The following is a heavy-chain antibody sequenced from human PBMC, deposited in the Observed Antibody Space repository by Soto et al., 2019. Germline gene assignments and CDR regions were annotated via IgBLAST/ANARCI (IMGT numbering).Heavy chain of an antibody. V-gene: IGHV4-34*01. D-gene: IGHD3-22*01. CDR2: INHSGST. Sequence: ETLSLTCVVYGGSFSGYYWSWIRQPPGKGLEWIGEINHSGSTNYNPSLKSRVTISVDTSKNQFSLKLSSVTAADTAVYYCARGRDYYDSSGYWNSNFDYWGQGTLVTVLL. CDR1: GGSFSGYY. J-gene: IGHJ4*02. CDR3: ARGRDYYDSSGYWNSNFDY.